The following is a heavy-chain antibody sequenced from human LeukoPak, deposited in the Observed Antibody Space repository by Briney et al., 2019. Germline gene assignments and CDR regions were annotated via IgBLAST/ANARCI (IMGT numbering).Heavy chain of an antibody. J-gene: IGHJ4*02. D-gene: IGHD3-10*01. V-gene: IGHV1-69*05. CDR1: GGTFSSYA. Sequence: GASVKVSFKASGGTFSSYAISWVRQAPGQGLEWMGRIIPIFGTANYAQKFQGRLTITTDESTSTAYMELSSLRSEDTAVYYCAGGQGHYGSGDDYWGQGTLVTVSS. CDR2: IIPIFGTA. CDR3: AGGQGHYGSGDDY.